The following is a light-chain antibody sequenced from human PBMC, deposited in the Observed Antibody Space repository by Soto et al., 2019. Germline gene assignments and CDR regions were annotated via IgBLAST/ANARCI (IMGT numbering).Light chain of an antibody. CDR1: SSNIGNNY. Sequence: QSVLTQPPSVSAAPGQRVTISCSGSSSNIGNNYVSWYQQFPGTAPRLLIYDNNQRPSGIPARFSGSKSGTSATLDITGLQTGDEADYYCGAWDSSLNGGRAVFGGGTKLTVL. CDR2: DNN. V-gene: IGLV1-51*01. J-gene: IGLJ3*02. CDR3: GAWDSSLNGGRAV.